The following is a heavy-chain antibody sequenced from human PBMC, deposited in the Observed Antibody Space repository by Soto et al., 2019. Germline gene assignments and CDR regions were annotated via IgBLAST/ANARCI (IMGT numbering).Heavy chain of an antibody. CDR3: ARGSPTSSYPLYS. D-gene: IGHD5-18*01. Sequence: EVQMVESGGGLMQPGGSLRLSCKASGLSVSTNFMSWVRQAPGKGLEWVSVIYSGESTYYADSVKGRFTVSRDKSENTLYLQMSGRRGDDAGMYYCARGSPTSSYPLYSWGQGTLVTVSS. CDR1: GLSVSTNF. V-gene: IGHV3-53*01. J-gene: IGHJ4*02. CDR2: IYSGEST.